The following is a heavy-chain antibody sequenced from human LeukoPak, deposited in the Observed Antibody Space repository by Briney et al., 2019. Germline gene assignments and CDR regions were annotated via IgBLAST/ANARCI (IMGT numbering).Heavy chain of an antibody. D-gene: IGHD3-9*01. Sequence: GGSLRLSCAASGFTFSSYSMNWVRQAPGKGLEWVSYISSSSSTIYYADSVKGRFTISRDNAKNSLYLQMNGLRAEDTAVYYCARHSIPSHYDILTGHDFDYWGQGTLVTVSS. CDR3: ARHSIPSHYDILTGHDFDY. J-gene: IGHJ4*02. CDR2: ISSSSSTI. CDR1: GFTFSSYS. V-gene: IGHV3-48*04.